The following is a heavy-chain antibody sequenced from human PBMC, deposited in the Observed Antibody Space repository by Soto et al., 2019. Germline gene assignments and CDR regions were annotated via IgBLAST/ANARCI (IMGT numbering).Heavy chain of an antibody. CDR3: AAIGTFVYYYDSSGHDAFDI. CDR2: ISYDGSNK. Sequence: GGSLRLSCAASGFTFSSYGMHWVRQAPGKGLEWVAVISYDGSNKYYADSVKGRFTISRDNSKNTLYLQMNSLRAEDTAVYYCAAIGTFVYYYDSSGHDAFDIWGQGTMVTVSS. V-gene: IGHV3-30*03. D-gene: IGHD3-22*01. J-gene: IGHJ3*02. CDR1: GFTFSSYG.